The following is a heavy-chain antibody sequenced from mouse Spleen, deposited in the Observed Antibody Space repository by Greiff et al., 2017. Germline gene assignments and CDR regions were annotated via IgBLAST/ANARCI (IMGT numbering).Heavy chain of an antibody. V-gene: IGHV1-55*01. Sequence: QVQLQQPGAELVKPGASVKMSCKASGYTFTSYWITWVKQRPGQGLEWIGDIYPGSGSTNYNEKFKSKATLTVDTSSSTAYMQLSSLTSEDSAVYYCARDRLITATVVGHFDYWGQGTTLTVSS. CDR2: IYPGSGST. CDR1: GYTFTSYW. D-gene: IGHD1-1*01. CDR3: ARDRLITATVVGHFDY. J-gene: IGHJ2*01.